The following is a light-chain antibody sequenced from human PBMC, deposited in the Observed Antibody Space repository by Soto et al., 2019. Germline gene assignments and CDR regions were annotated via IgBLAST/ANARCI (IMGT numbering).Light chain of an antibody. CDR3: QQYNNWPPIT. CDR2: GAS. CDR1: QSLSSSS. J-gene: IGKJ5*01. Sequence: EIVLTPSPGTLSMSPVERATLPCRASQSLSSSSLAWYQQKPGQAPRLLIYGASSRATGIPDRFSGSGSGTEFTLTISSLQSEDFAVYYCQQYNNWPPITFGQGTRLEIK. V-gene: IGKV3-20*01.